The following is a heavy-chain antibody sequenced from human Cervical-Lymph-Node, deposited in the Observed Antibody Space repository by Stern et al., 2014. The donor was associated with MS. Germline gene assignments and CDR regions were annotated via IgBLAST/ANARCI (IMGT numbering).Heavy chain of an antibody. V-gene: IGHV1-46*03. CDR3: ATPLPYAT. J-gene: IGHJ5*02. CDR1: GDSFASYP. CDR2: VNPTDGRT. Sequence: QVQLMQSGAEVKKPGASVKVSCKASGDSFASYPIHWLRQAPGQGPAWMGIVNPTDGRTTYAQKLQGRVTMTRDTSTRTVYMELSSLRPEDTAMYFCATPLPYATWGQGTRVTVSS. D-gene: IGHD4-17*01.